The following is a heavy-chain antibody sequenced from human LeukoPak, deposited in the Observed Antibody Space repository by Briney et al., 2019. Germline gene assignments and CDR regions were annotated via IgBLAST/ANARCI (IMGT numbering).Heavy chain of an antibody. J-gene: IGHJ4*02. CDR3: ASRVA. CDR2: INHSGST. CDR1: GGSFSGYY. V-gene: IGHV4-34*01. D-gene: IGHD2-15*01. Sequence: PSETLSLTCAVYGGSFSGYYWSGIRQPPGKGLEWIGAINHSGSTNYNPSLKNRVTISVDTSNNQFSLKLSSVPAADTAVYYCASRVAWGQGTLVTVSS.